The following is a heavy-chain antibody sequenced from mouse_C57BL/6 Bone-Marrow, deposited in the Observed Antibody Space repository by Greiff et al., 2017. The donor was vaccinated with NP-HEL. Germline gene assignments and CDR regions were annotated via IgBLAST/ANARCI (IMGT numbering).Heavy chain of an antibody. CDR3: ARSTTTVVGDY. D-gene: IGHD1-1*01. CDR2: IHPNSGST. V-gene: IGHV1-64*01. CDR1: GYTFTSYW. J-gene: IGHJ4*01. Sequence: QVQLQQPGAELVKPGASVKLSCKASGYTFTSYWMHWVKQRPGQGLEWIGMIHPNSGSTNYNEKFKSKATLTVDKSSSTAYMQLSSLTSEDSAVYYCARSTTTVVGDYWGQGTSVTVSS.